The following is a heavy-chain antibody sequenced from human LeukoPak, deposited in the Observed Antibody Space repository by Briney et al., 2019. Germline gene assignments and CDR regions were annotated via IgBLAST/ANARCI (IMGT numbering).Heavy chain of an antibody. Sequence: ASVKVSCKASGGTFSSYAISWVRQAPGQGLEWTGGIIPIFGTANYAQKFQGRVTITADESTSTAYMELSSLRSEDTAVYYCARAGLYSSGYGTKIIFDYWGQGTLVTVSS. CDR3: ARAGLYSSGYGTKIIFDY. D-gene: IGHD6-19*01. J-gene: IGHJ4*02. CDR1: GGTFSSYA. V-gene: IGHV1-69*13. CDR2: IIPIFGTA.